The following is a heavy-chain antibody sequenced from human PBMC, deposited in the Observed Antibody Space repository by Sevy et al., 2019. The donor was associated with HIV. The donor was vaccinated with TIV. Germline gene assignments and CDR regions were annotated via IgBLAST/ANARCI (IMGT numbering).Heavy chain of an antibody. V-gene: IGHV3-23*01. CDR3: AKDVPDQSWYDALWSGSPCFDY. CDR2: MSGRGGST. Sequence: EGSLRLSCAASGFTFGNNAMSWVHQAPGKELEWVSGMSGRGGSTDYADSVKGRFTISRDNSKNTLYLQMNSLRAEDTAIHYYAKDVPDQSWYDALWSGSPCFDYWGRGTLVTVSS. J-gene: IGHJ4*02. CDR1: GFTFGNNA. D-gene: IGHD3-3*01.